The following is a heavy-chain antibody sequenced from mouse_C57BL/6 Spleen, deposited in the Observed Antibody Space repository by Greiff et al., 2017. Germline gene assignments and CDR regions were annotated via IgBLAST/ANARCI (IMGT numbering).Heavy chain of an antibody. CDR3: AREYYGSSRYYFDY. Sequence: QVQLQQSGAELARPGASVKLSCKASGYTFTSYGISWVKQRTGQGLEWIGEIYPRSGNTYYNEKFKGKATLTADKSSSTAYMELRSLTSEDSAVYFCAREYYGSSRYYFDYWGQGTTRTVSS. CDR1: GYTFTSYG. J-gene: IGHJ2*01. D-gene: IGHD1-1*01. CDR2: IYPRSGNT. V-gene: IGHV1-81*01.